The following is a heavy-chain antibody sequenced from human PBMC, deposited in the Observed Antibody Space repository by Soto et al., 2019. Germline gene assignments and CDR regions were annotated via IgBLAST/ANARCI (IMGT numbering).Heavy chain of an antibody. D-gene: IGHD3-22*01. J-gene: IGHJ3*02. Sequence: GGSLRLSCAASGFTFSGSAMHWVRQASGKGLEWVGRIRSKANSYATAYAASVKGRFTISRDDSKNTAYLQMNSLKTEDTAVYYCTTLPNYYDSSGPTLDIWGQGTMVTVS. CDR1: GFTFSGSA. CDR3: TTLPNYYDSSGPTLDI. CDR2: IRSKANSYAT. V-gene: IGHV3-73*01.